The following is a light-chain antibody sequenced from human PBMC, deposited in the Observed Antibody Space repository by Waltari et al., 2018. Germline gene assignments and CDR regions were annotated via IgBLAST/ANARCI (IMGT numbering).Light chain of an antibody. Sequence: QSALTQPASVSGSPGQSITISCTGTRHDVGGYNYVSWYQQHPGKAPKLMIYDVSNRPSGVSNRFSGSKSGNTASLTISGLQAEDEGNYYCSSYTSSTLVVFGGGTNLTVL. CDR2: DVS. CDR3: SSYTSSTLVV. J-gene: IGLJ2*01. CDR1: RHDVGGYNY. V-gene: IGLV2-14*03.